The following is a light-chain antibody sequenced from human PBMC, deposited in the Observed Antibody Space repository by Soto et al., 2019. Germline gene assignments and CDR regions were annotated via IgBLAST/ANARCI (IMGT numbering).Light chain of an antibody. CDR3: SSYTSSSTYL. V-gene: IGLV2-14*01. Sequence: SVLTQPASPSGSPGQSITLSCTGTSSDVGGYNYVSWYQQHPGKAPKLMIYDVSNRLSGVPNRFAGSKSGNTASITISGPQAEDEADYYCSSYTSSSTYLFGTGTKVTVL. CDR1: SSDVGGYNY. CDR2: DVS. J-gene: IGLJ1*01.